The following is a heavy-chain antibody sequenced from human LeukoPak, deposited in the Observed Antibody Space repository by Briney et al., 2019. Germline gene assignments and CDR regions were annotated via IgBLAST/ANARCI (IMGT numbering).Heavy chain of an antibody. CDR2: IYTSGST. J-gene: IGHJ5*02. CDR1: GGSISSYC. D-gene: IGHD6-13*01. V-gene: IGHV4-4*07. Sequence: PSETLSLTCTVSGGSISSYCWSWIRQPAGKGLEWIGRIYTSGSTNYNPSLKSRVTMSVDTSENQFSLKLSSVTAADTAVYYCARDIAPSPLGWFDPWGQGTLVTVSS. CDR3: ARDIAPSPLGWFDP.